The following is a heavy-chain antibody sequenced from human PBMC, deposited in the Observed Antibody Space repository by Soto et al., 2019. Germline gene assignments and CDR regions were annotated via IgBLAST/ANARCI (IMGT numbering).Heavy chain of an antibody. D-gene: IGHD3-10*01. CDR3: GSSYGSGSYYTAGNL. CDR2: ISFDASEK. J-gene: IGHJ4*02. CDR1: GFSISNYA. V-gene: IGHV3-30*09. Sequence: GGSLRLSCSASGFSISNYAMTWVRQAPGKGLEWVARISFDASEKFYANSVKGRFAISRDNSKNTVFLQMNSLRGEDTAVYYCGSSYGSGSYYTAGNLWDQGALVTVSS.